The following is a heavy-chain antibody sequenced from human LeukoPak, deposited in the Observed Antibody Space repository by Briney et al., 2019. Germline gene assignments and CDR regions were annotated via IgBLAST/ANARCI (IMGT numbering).Heavy chain of an antibody. Sequence: SETLSLTCAVYGGSFSGYYWSWIRQPPEKGLEWIGEINHSGSTNYNPSLKSRVTISVDASKNQFSLKLSSVTAADTAVYYCARARHDIAAAAAGAINWFDPWGQGTLVTVSS. V-gene: IGHV4-34*01. D-gene: IGHD6-13*01. CDR3: ARARHDIAAAAAGAINWFDP. J-gene: IGHJ5*02. CDR2: INHSGST. CDR1: GGSFSGYY.